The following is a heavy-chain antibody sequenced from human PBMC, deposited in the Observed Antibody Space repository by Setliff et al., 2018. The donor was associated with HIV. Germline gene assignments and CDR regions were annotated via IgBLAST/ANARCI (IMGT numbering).Heavy chain of an antibody. CDR1: GGSISSSSYY. Sequence: SETLSLTCTVSGGSISSSSYYWGWIRQPPGKGLEWIGSIYYSGSTYYNPSLKSRVTISVDTSKNQFSLKLSSVTAADTAVYYCATVLMVYAIGGRYFQHWGQGTLVTVSS. CDR3: ATVLMVYAIGGRYFQH. CDR2: IYYSGST. J-gene: IGHJ1*01. V-gene: IGHV4-39*01. D-gene: IGHD2-8*01.